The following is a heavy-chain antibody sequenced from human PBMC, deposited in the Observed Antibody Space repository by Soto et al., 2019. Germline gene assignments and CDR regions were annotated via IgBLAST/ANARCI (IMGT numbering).Heavy chain of an antibody. D-gene: IGHD3-22*01. Sequence: LRLSCAASGFTFSSYAMHWVRQAPGKGLEWVAVISYDGSNKYYADSVKGRFTISRDNSKNTLYLQMNSLRAEDTAVYYCARDAYYYDSSGYLDYWGQGTLVTVSS. CDR2: ISYDGSNK. CDR1: GFTFSSYA. CDR3: ARDAYYYDSSGYLDY. J-gene: IGHJ4*02. V-gene: IGHV3-30-3*01.